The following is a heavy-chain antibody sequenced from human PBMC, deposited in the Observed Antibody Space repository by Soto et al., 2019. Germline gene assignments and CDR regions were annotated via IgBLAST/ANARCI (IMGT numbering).Heavy chain of an antibody. Sequence: SQTLSLTCAISGDSVSSNSAAWNWIRQSPSRGLEWLGRTYYRSKWYNDYAVSVKSRITINPDTSKNQFSLQLNSVTPEDTAVYYCARDKSGPAYSGYDYFDYYYGMDVWGQGTTVTV. CDR3: ARDKSGPAYSGYDYFDYYYGMDV. CDR2: TYYRSKWYN. CDR1: GDSVSSNSAA. D-gene: IGHD5-12*01. V-gene: IGHV6-1*01. J-gene: IGHJ6*02.